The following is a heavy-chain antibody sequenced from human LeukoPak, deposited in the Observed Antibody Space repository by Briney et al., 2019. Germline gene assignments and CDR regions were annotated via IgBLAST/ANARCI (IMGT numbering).Heavy chain of an antibody. CDR3: ARSHYASGSYYYSGLDV. CDR1: GGTFSSYA. CDR2: IIPIFGTA. Sequence: ASVKVSCKASGGTFSSYAISWVRQAPGQGLEWMGGIIPIFGTANYAQKFQGRVTITADESTSTVYMELSTLRSEDTAVYYCARSHYASGSYYYSGLDVWGQGTTVTVSS. J-gene: IGHJ6*02. V-gene: IGHV1-69*01. D-gene: IGHD3-10*01.